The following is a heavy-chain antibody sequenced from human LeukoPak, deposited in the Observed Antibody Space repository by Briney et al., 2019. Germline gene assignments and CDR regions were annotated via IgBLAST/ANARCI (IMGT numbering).Heavy chain of an antibody. CDR2: NNGDGSTT. CDR3: ARDPRNVGLAP. CDR1: GFSLSGYW. J-gene: IGHJ5*02. D-gene: IGHD2-15*01. Sequence: PGGSLRLSCVVSGFSLSGYWMYWVRQAPGKGLMYISRNNGDGSTTNYADVVKGRFTMSRDNVKNTLYLQMNSLRVEDTAVYYCARDPRNVGLAPWGQGTLVTVSS. V-gene: IGHV3-74*01.